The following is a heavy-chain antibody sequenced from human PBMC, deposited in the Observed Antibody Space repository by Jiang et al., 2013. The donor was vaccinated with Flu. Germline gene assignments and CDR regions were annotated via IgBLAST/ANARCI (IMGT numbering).Heavy chain of an antibody. CDR2: IHPKTGVT. Sequence: SGAEVKKPGASVKVSCKASGYTFANYYMHWVRQAPGQGLEWMGWIHPKTGVTNSAQKFQGGVTMTRDTSISTAYMELSGLTSHDTAVYYCARVPAGGVDYYYYGMDVWGQGTTVTVSS. D-gene: IGHD3-16*01. J-gene: IGHJ6*02. CDR1: GYTFANYY. CDR3: ARVPAGGVDYYYYGMDV. V-gene: IGHV1-2*02.